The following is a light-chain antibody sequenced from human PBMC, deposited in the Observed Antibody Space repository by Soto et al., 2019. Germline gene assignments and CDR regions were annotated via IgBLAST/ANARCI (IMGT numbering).Light chain of an antibody. CDR1: GSNLGRNY. Sequence: QSVLTQTPSVSATPGQKVTISCSGSGSNLGRNYVSWYQQLPGTAPKLLIYDNVYRFSGIPDRFSASKSGTSATLGITGLQTGDEGDYYCGSWDNILRAYVFGTGTKLTVL. V-gene: IGLV1-51*01. J-gene: IGLJ1*01. CDR2: DNV. CDR3: GSWDNILRAYV.